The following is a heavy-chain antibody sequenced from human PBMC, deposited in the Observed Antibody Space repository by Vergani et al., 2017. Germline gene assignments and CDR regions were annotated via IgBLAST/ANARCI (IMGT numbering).Heavy chain of an antibody. CDR2: FYSSGSI. Sequence: QVQLRESGPGLVKPSETLSLSCSVSGGSISNYYWHWFRQPAGKGLEWIGRFYSSGSINYNPSLKSRVSMSADTSNHQFFLTLTSVTSADTAIYYCARDPRDGTDSFDIWGQGTKVTVSS. V-gene: IGHV4-4*07. CDR3: ARDPRDGTDSFDI. J-gene: IGHJ3*02. CDR1: GGSISNYY. D-gene: IGHD3-22*01.